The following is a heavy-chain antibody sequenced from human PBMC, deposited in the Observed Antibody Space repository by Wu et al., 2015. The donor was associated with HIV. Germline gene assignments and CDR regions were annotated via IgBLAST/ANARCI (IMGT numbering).Heavy chain of an antibody. CDR3: ARIHRSRTSQGGRYYFDY. CDR2: INPSGGST. CDR1: GYTFTSYY. Sequence: QVQLVQSGAEVKKPGASVKVSCKASGYTFTSYYMHWVRQAPRQGLEWMGIINPSGGSTSYAQKFQGRVTMTRDTSTSTVYMELSSLRSEDTAVYYCARIHRSRTSQGGRYYFDYWGQGTLVTVSS. J-gene: IGHJ4*02. V-gene: IGHV1-46*01. D-gene: IGHD1-14*01.